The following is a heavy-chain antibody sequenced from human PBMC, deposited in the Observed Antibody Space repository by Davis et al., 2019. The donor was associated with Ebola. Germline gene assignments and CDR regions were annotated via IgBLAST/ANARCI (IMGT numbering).Heavy chain of an antibody. V-gene: IGHV1-18*04. D-gene: IGHD3-3*02. Sequence: ASVKVSCKASGYTFTNYGITWVRQAPGQGLEWMGWINPHNGNTNYAQNVQGRVTMTTDTSTSKAYMEVGILRSDDTAVYYCARAHFPTTSDHWGQGTLVTVSS. CDR2: INPHNGNT. J-gene: IGHJ4*02. CDR3: ARAHFPTTSDH. CDR1: GYTFTNYG.